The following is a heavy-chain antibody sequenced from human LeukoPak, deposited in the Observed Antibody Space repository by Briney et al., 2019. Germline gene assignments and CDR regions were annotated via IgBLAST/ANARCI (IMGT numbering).Heavy chain of an antibody. CDR1: GYTFSSYY. CDR3: ARDRPSYYDFYYYYMDV. Sequence: ASVKVSRKASGYTFSSYYMQWVRQAPGQGLEWMGGIIPIFGTANYAQKFQGRVTITADESTSTAYMELSSLRSEDTAVYYCARDRPSYYDFYYYYMDVWGKGTTVTVSS. J-gene: IGHJ6*03. V-gene: IGHV1-69*13. D-gene: IGHD3-3*01. CDR2: IIPIFGTA.